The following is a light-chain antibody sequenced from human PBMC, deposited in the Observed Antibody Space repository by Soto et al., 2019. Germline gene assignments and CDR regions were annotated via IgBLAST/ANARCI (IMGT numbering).Light chain of an antibody. V-gene: IGLV2-23*01. CDR1: SSDVGGSKV. CDR3: CSYASSATWV. Sequence: QSVPTQPASVSGSPGQSITISCTGPSSDVGGSKVVSWYQHHPGKAPKLIIYEDTKRPSGVSTRFSGSKSGNTASLTISGLQAEDEADYYCCSYASSATWVFGGGTKLTVL. J-gene: IGLJ3*02. CDR2: EDT.